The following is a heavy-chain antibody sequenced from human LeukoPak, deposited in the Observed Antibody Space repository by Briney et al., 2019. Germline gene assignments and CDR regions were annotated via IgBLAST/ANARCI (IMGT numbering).Heavy chain of an antibody. J-gene: IGHJ5*02. CDR1: GFTFSSYS. CDR3: ARTTRVVAAPSAS. V-gene: IGHV3-30*03. CDR2: ISYDGDDE. D-gene: IGHD2-15*01. Sequence: PGGSQRLSCAASGFTFSSYSMNWVRQAPGKGLEWVAVISYDGDDEYYADSVRGRFTISRDNSENTLHLQMNSLRVEDSAIYYCARTTRVVAAPSASWGQGTLVTVSS.